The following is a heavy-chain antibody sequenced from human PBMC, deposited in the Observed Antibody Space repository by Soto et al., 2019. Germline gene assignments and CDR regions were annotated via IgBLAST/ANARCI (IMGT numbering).Heavy chain of an antibody. J-gene: IGHJ4*01. Sequence: ASVKVSCKASGYTFTSYYMHWVRQAPGQGLEWMGIINPSGGSTSYAQKFQGRVTMTRDTSTSTVYMELSSLRSEDTAVYYCARYGMLGYCSGGSCHNTAMVLYYFAYWG. D-gene: IGHD2-15*01. CDR2: INPSGGST. CDR1: GYTFTSYY. CDR3: ARYGMLGYCSGGSCHNTAMVLYYFAY. V-gene: IGHV1-46*01.